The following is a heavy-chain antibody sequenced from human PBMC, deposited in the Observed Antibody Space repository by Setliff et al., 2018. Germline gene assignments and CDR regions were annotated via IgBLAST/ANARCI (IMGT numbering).Heavy chain of an antibody. CDR1: GYSISSGHY. V-gene: IGHV4-61*02. CDR2: IYTSGST. D-gene: IGHD6-19*01. J-gene: IGHJ4*02. CDR3: ARGVAVAGTNTFDY. Sequence: PSETLSLTCTASGYSISSGHYWGWIRQPAGKGLEWIGRIYTSGSTNYNPSLKSRVTISVDTSKNQFSLNLSSVTAADTAVYYCARGVAVAGTNTFDYWGRGTLVTVSS.